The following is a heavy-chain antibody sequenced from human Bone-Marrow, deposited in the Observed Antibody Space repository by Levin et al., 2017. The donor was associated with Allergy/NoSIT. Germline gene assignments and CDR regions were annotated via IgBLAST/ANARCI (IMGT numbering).Heavy chain of an antibody. J-gene: IGHJ6*02. D-gene: IGHD6-13*01. Sequence: PGGSLRLSCAASGFTFDDYAMHWVRQVPGRGLEWVSGISWNSGSIGYADSVKGRFTISRDNAKNSLYLQMNSLGPEDTALYYCTKSTIERPTAGYFYYGMDDWGQGTTVTVSS. CDR1: GFTFDDYA. CDR2: ISWNSGSI. V-gene: IGHV3-9*01. CDR3: TKSTIERPTAGYFYYGMDD.